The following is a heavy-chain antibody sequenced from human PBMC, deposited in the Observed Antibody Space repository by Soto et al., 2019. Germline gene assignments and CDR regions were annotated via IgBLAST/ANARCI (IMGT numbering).Heavy chain of an antibody. CDR3: ARALEYCSSTSCPTSDAFDI. D-gene: IGHD2-2*01. J-gene: IGHJ3*02. V-gene: IGHV1-46*03. CDR2: INPSGGST. Sequence: ASVKVSCKASGYTFTSYYMHWVRQAPGQGLEWMGIINPSGGSTSYAQKFQGRVTMTRDTSTSTVYMELSSLRSEDMAVYYCARALEYCSSTSCPTSDAFDIWGQGTMVTVSS. CDR1: GYTFTSYY.